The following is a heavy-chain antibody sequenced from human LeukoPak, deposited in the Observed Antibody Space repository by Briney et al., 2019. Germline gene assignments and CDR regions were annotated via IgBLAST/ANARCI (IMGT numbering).Heavy chain of an antibody. V-gene: IGHV3-30-3*01. CDR2: ISYDGSNK. Sequence: PGGSLRLSCAASGFTFSSYAMHWVRQAPGKGLEWVAVISYDGSNKYYADSVKGRFTISRDNSKNTLYLQMNSLRAEDTAVYYCARDRYYYDSSGYLGYYGMDVWGQGTTVTVSS. D-gene: IGHD3-22*01. CDR1: GFTFSSYA. CDR3: ARDRYYYDSSGYLGYYGMDV. J-gene: IGHJ6*02.